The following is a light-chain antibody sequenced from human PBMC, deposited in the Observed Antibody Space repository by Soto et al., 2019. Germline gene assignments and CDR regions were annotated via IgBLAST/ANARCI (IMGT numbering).Light chain of an antibody. J-gene: IGLJ1*01. V-gene: IGLV2-23*02. CDR2: EVS. Sequence: QSVLAQPATVSRSPGQSIPISCTGTSSDVGSYNLVSWYQQHPGKAPKLMIYEVSKRPSGVSNRFSGSKSGNTASLTISGLQAEDEADYYCCSYAGSSTPLIFGTGTKVTVL. CDR3: CSYAGSSTPLI. CDR1: SSDVGSYNL.